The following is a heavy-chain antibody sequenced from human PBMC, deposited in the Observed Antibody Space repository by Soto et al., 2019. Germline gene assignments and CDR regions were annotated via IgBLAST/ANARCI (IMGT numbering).Heavy chain of an antibody. V-gene: IGHV5-51*01. Sequence: PGESPKISCKGSGYSFTNYWIGWVRQMPGKGLEWMGIIYPGDSDTIYSPSFQGQVTISADKSITTAYLQWSSLKASDTAMYYCARRSGSGNFFSYGMDVWGQGTTVTVSS. CDR3: ARRSGSGNFFSYGMDV. J-gene: IGHJ6*02. D-gene: IGHD3-10*01. CDR1: GYSFTNYW. CDR2: IYPGDSDT.